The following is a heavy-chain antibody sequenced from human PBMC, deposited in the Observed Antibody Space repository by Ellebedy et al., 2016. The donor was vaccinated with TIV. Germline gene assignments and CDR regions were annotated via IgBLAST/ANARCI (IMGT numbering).Heavy chain of an antibody. V-gene: IGHV5-51*01. CDR2: IYPGASDT. CDR1: GYNLANYW. J-gene: IGHJ4*02. D-gene: IGHD3-22*01. Sequence: PGGSLRLSCKISGYNLANYWIGWVRQMPGKGLEWMGIIYPGASDTRYSPSFRGQVTISADKSITTAYLHWSSLKASDTAMYYCATYYYDTSGHYYLDYWGQGTLVTVSS. CDR3: ATYYYDTSGHYYLDY.